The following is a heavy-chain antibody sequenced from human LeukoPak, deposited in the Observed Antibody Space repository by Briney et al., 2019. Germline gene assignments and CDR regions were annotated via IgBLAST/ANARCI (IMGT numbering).Heavy chain of an antibody. V-gene: IGHV3-23*01. J-gene: IGHJ4*02. CDR2: ISGSGGST. Sequence: GGSLRLSCAASGFTFSSYAMGWVRQAPGKGLEWVSAISGSGGSTYYADSVKGRFTISRDNSKNTLFLHMTSLRAEDTAVYYCARDEVGAPPIDYWGQGALVTVSS. CDR1: GFTFSSYA. D-gene: IGHD1-26*01. CDR3: ARDEVGAPPIDY.